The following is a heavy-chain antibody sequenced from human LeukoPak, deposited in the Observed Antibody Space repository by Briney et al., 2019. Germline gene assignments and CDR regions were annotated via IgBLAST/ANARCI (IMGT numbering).Heavy chain of an antibody. CDR1: GGSISSGGYY. Sequence: SKTLSLTCTVSGGSISSGGYYWSWIRQHPGKGLEWIGYIYYSGSTYYNPSLKSRVTISVDTSKNQFSLKLSSVTAADTAVYYCARSPVVPAAIDWFDPWGQGTLVTVSS. J-gene: IGHJ5*02. D-gene: IGHD2-2*01. V-gene: IGHV4-31*03. CDR3: ARSPVVPAAIDWFDP. CDR2: IYYSGST.